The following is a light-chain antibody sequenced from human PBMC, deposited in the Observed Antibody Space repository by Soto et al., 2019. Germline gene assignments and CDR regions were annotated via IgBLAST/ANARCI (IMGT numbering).Light chain of an antibody. V-gene: IGLV2-11*01. J-gene: IGLJ1*01. CDR2: DVS. Sequence: QSALTQPRSVSGSLGQSVTISCTGTSSDVGTYNYVSWYQQHPGKAPKVMIYDVSERPSGVPDRFSGSKSGNTASLTISGLQAEDEADYYCCSYAGSPRYVLGTGTQLTVL. CDR1: SSDVGTYNY. CDR3: CSYAGSPRYV.